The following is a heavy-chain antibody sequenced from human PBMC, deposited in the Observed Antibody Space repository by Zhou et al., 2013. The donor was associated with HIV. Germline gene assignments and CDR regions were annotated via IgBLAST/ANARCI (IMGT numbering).Heavy chain of an antibody. CDR2: IYTSGST. Sequence: QVQLQESGPGLVEPSETLSLTCTVSGGSISNYYWNWIRQPPGKGLEWIGYIYTSGSTNFSPSLKSRLTISVDTSKNQFSLKLSSVTAADTAVYYCARSRCSSTSCYARGTFDYWAREPWSPSPQ. CDR3: ARSRCSSTSCYARGTFDY. V-gene: IGHV4-4*09. J-gene: IGHJ4*02. D-gene: IGHD2-2*01. CDR1: GGSISNYY.